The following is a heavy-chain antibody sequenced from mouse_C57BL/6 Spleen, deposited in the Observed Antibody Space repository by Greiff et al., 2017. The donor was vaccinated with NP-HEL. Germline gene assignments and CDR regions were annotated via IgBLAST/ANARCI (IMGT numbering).Heavy chain of an antibody. D-gene: IGHD1-1*01. Sequence: VKLVESGTELVKPGASVKLSCKASGYTFTSYWMHWVKQRPGQGLEWIGNINPSNGGTNYNEKFKSKATLTVDKSSSTAYMQLSSLTSEDSAVYYCARARYYGSSYYAMDYWGQGTSVTVSS. CDR2: INPSNGGT. CDR1: GYTFTSYW. J-gene: IGHJ4*01. V-gene: IGHV1-53*01. CDR3: ARARYYGSSYYAMDY.